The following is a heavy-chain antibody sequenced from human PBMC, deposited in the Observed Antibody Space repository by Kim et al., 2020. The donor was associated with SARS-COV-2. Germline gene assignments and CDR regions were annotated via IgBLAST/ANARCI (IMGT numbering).Heavy chain of an antibody. J-gene: IGHJ4*02. CDR2: IYSGGSST. Sequence: GGSLRLSCAASGFTFSSYAMSWVRQAPGKGLEWVSVIYSGGSSTYYADSVKGRFTISRDNSKNTLYLQMNSLRAEDTAVYYCARDRKWFGEYSGYYFDYWGQGTLVTVSS. D-gene: IGHD3-10*01. V-gene: IGHV3-23*03. CDR3: ARDRKWFGEYSGYYFDY. CDR1: GFTFSSYA.